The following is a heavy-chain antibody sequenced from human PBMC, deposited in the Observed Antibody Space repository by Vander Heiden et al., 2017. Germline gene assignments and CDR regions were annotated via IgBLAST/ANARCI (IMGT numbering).Heavy chain of an antibody. D-gene: IGHD6-19*01. CDR3: ARGGTVAGSSRGIDY. CDR1: GYTFSGYY. J-gene: IGHJ4*02. Sequence: QVQLVQSGTEVKKPGASVKVSCKPSGYTFSGYYMHWVRQAPGQGFEWVGWINPNSAGTSYAQKFQGRVTMTRDTSISTADMELNSLRSDDTAVYYCARGGTVAGSSRGIDYWGQGTLVTVSS. V-gene: IGHV1-2*02. CDR2: INPNSAGT.